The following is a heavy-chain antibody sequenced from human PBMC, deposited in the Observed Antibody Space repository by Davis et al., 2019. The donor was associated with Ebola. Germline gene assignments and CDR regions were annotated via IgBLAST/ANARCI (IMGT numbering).Heavy chain of an antibody. CDR2: IWYDGSNK. D-gene: IGHD1-26*01. Sequence: GESLKISCSASGFTFSSHAMHWVRQAPGKGLEWVTVIWYDGSNKHYADSVKGRFTISRDNSKNTLYLQMDSLRAEDTAVYYCARDLRVGATRAFDIWGQGTMVTVSS. J-gene: IGHJ3*02. CDR1: GFTFSSHA. CDR3: ARDLRVGATRAFDI. V-gene: IGHV3-33*08.